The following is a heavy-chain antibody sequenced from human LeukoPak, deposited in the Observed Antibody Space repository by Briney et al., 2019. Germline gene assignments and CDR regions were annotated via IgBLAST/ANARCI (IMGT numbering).Heavy chain of an antibody. D-gene: IGHD3-22*01. V-gene: IGHV1-18*01. J-gene: IGHJ4*02. CDR3: ARYPLDQSGYRPFPLAY. Sequence: ASVKVSCKASGYTFTSYGISWVRQAPGQGLEWMGWISAYNGNTNYAQKLQGRVTMTTDTSTSTAYMELRSLRSDDTAVYYCARYPLDQSGYRPFPLAYWGQGTLVTVSS. CDR2: ISAYNGNT. CDR1: GYTFTSYG.